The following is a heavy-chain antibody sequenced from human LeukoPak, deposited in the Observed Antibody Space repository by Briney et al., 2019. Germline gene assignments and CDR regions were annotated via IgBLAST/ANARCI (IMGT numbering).Heavy chain of an antibody. CDR2: IFYSGST. CDR3: ARAPIWSGYYAAPYPEYFDY. J-gene: IGHJ4*02. D-gene: IGHD3-3*01. V-gene: IGHV4-61*10. Sequence: KPSQTLSLTCTVSGGSISSGSYYWSWIRQPAGKGLEWIGYIFYSGSTKYNPSLSSRVTISLDTSKNQFSLNLNSVTAADTALYYCARAPIWSGYYAAPYPEYFDYWGQGTLVTVSS. CDR1: GGSISSGSYY.